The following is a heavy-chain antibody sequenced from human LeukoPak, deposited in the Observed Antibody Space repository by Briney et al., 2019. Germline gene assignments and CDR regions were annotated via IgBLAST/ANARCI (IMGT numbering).Heavy chain of an antibody. J-gene: IGHJ5*02. Sequence: PSETLSLTCTVSGGSISSYYWSWIRQSPGKGLEWIGYIYYSGSTNYNPSLKSRVTISVDTSKNQFSLKLSSVTAADTAVYYCARAVDWFDPWGQGTLVTVSS. CDR1: GGSISSYY. CDR3: ARAVDWFDP. V-gene: IGHV4-59*01. CDR2: IYYSGST.